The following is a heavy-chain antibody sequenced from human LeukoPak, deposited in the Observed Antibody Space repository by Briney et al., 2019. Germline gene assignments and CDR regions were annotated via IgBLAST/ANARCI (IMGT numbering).Heavy chain of an antibody. D-gene: IGHD3-10*01. V-gene: IGHV5-51*01. Sequence: GEFLKISCTGSQYIFTSYWIGWVRQMPGKGLEWMGIINPDDSDTRYSPSFQGQVTFSADKSISTAYLQWSSLKASDTAMYYCARQENYHDSGSYYNSPYFFDYWGQGTLLTVSS. J-gene: IGHJ4*02. CDR1: QYIFTSYW. CDR3: ARQENYHDSGSYYNSPYFFDY. CDR2: INPDDSDT.